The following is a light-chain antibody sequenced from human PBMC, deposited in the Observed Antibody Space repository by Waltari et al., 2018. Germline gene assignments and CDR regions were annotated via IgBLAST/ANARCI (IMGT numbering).Light chain of an antibody. CDR3: QQYYSTPFT. CDR2: WAS. V-gene: IGKV4-1*01. CDR1: QGALYSSKNKNY. Sequence: DIVMTQSPDSLAVSLGERATIHCKSSQGALYSSKNKNYLAWYQQKPGQPPKLLIYWASTRESGVPDRFSGSGSGTDFTLTISSLQAEDVAVYYCQQYYSTPFTFGPGTKVDIK. J-gene: IGKJ3*01.